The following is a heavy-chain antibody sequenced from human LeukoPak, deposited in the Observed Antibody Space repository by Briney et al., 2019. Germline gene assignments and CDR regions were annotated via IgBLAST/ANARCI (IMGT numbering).Heavy chain of an antibody. D-gene: IGHD5-12*01. CDR2: IYYSGST. CDR1: GGSISSYY. J-gene: IGHJ3*02. Sequence: SETLSLTCTVSGGSISSYYWSWIRQPPGKGLEWIGYIYYSGSTNYNPSLKSRVTISVDTSKNQFSLKLSSVTAADTAVYYCARTPTRAFDIWGRGTMVTVSS. CDR3: ARTPTRAFDI. V-gene: IGHV4-59*01.